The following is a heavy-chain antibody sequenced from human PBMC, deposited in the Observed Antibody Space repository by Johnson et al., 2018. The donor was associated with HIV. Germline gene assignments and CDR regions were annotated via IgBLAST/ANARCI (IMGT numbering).Heavy chain of an antibody. Sequence: VQLVESGGVVVQPGGSLRLSCAASGFTFDDYAMHWVRQAPGKGLEWVSLISWDGGRTYYAVSVEGRFPISRDNSKNSLYLQMNSLRAEDTALYYCAKDSKWLRSEGVGAFDIWGQGTMVTVSS. V-gene: IGHV3-43D*03. CDR3: AKDSKWLRSEGVGAFDI. CDR2: ISWDGGRT. CDR1: GFTFDDYA. J-gene: IGHJ3*02. D-gene: IGHD5-12*01.